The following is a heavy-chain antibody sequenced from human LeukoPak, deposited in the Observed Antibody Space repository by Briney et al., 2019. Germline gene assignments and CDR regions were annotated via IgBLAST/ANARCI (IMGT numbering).Heavy chain of an antibody. CDR2: ISGSGGST. CDR3: AKDRSKYSSPYCDY. CDR1: GFTFSSYA. J-gene: IGHJ4*02. Sequence: PGGSLRLSCAASGFTFSSYAMSWVRQAPGKGLEWVSAISGSGGSTYYADSVKGRFTISRDNSKNALYLQMNSLRAEDTAVYYCAKDRSKYSSPYCDYWGQGTLVTVSS. D-gene: IGHD6-6*01. V-gene: IGHV3-23*01.